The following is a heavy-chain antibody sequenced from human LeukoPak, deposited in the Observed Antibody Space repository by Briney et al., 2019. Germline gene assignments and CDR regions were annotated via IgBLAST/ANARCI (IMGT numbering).Heavy chain of an antibody. Sequence: PGGYLRLYCAASGFTVSSYAMSWVRQAPGKGLEWVSAISGSGGSTYYADSVKGRFTISRDNSKNTLYLQMNSLRAEDTAVYYCANSIVVVPAAPYYWGQGTLVTVSS. CDR3: ANSIVVVPAAPYY. CDR2: ISGSGGST. CDR1: GFTVSSYA. D-gene: IGHD2-2*01. V-gene: IGHV3-23*01. J-gene: IGHJ4*02.